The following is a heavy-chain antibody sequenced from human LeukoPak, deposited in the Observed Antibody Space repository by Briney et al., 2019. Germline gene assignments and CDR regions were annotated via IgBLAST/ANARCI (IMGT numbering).Heavy chain of an antibody. V-gene: IGHV3-15*01. CDR3: TTGLELRLLDY. Sequence: PGGSLRLSCAASGFTFSNAWMSWVRQAPGKGLEWVGRIKSKTDGGTTDYAAPVKGRFTISRDDSKNTLYLQMNSLKTEDTAVYHCTTGLELRLLDYWGQGTLVTVSS. CDR1: GFTFSNAW. J-gene: IGHJ4*02. D-gene: IGHD1-7*01. CDR2: IKSKTDGGTT.